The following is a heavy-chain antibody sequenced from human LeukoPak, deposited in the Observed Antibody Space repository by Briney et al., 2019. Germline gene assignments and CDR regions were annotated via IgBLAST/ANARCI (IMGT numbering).Heavy chain of an antibody. J-gene: IGHJ5*02. V-gene: IGHV1-24*01. CDR3: ARGLGRYNWNDAVWFDP. Sequence: GASVKVSCKVSGYTLTELSMHWVRQAPGKGLEWMGGFDPEDGETIYAQKFQGRVTMTEDTSTDTAYMELSSLRSEDTAVYYCARGLGRYNWNDAVWFDPWGQGTLVTVSS. D-gene: IGHD1-1*01. CDR2: FDPEDGET. CDR1: GYTLTELS.